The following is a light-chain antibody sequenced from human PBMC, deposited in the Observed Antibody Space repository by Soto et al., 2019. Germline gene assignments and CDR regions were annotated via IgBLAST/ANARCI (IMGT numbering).Light chain of an antibody. Sequence: QYALTQPASVSGSPGQSITISCTGTSSDVGGYNYVSWYQQHPGKAPKLMIYDVSTLTSGVSNRFSGSKSGNTASLTISGLQAEDEADYYCSSYTSSSTLVVFGGGTKLTVL. CDR1: SSDVGGYNY. CDR3: SSYTSSSTLVV. J-gene: IGLJ2*01. CDR2: DVS. V-gene: IGLV2-14*01.